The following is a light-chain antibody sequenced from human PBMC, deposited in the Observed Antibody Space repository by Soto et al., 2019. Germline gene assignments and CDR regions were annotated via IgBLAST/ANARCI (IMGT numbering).Light chain of an antibody. V-gene: IGKV3-20*01. CDR2: GAS. CDR1: QSVTSNS. J-gene: IGKJ4*01. Sequence: EIVLTQSPDTLSLSPGDRATLSCRASQSVTSNSLAWYQQKPGQATRRLIYGASIRATGIPDRFSGSGSGTDFTLTISRLEPEDFTVYHCQQYGSSPLLTFGGGTTVDIK. CDR3: QQYGSSPLLT.